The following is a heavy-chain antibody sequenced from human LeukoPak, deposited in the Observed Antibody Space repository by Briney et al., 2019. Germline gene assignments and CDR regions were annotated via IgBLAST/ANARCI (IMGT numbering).Heavy chain of an antibody. CDR3: ARVDSWAPDY. D-gene: IGHD3-16*01. CDR1: GFTFSSYG. CDR2: ISYDGNDK. J-gene: IGHJ4*02. Sequence: PGRSLRLSCAASGFTFSSYGIHWVRQAPGKGLEWVAVISYDGNDKYYADSVKGRFTISRDDSKNTLYLQMNSLRAEDTAVYYCARVDSWAPDYWGQGTLVTVSS. V-gene: IGHV3-30*03.